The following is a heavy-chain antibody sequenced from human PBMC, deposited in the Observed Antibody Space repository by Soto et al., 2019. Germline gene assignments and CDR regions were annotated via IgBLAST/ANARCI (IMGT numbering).Heavy chain of an antibody. CDR1: EYSFTSYW. CDR2: IHPRDSDT. Sequence: GESLKISCRGSEYSFTSYWIGWVRQMPGKGLEWMGIIHPRDSDTRYSPSLQGQVTISADMSISTAYLLWNSLKASDTAMYYCARLDYGSGSHLYYFDYWGQGTPVTVSS. V-gene: IGHV5-51*01. CDR3: ARLDYGSGSHLYYFDY. J-gene: IGHJ4*02. D-gene: IGHD3-10*01.